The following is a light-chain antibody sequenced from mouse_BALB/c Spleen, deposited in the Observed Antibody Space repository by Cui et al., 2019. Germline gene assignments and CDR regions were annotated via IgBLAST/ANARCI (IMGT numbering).Light chain of an antibody. CDR3: QQRSSYPYT. V-gene: IGKV4-57*01. J-gene: IGKJ2*01. CDR1: SSVSY. CDR2: STS. Sequence: QIVLTPSPAIMSASPGEKVTITCSASSSVSYMHWFQQKPGTSPKLWIYSTSNLASGVPARFSGSGSGTSYSLTISRMEAEDAATYYCQQRSSYPYTFGGGTKLEIK.